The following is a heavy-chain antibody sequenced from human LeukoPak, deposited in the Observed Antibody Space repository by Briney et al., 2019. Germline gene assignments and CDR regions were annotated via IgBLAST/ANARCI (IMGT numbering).Heavy chain of an antibody. CDR2: ISYDGSNK. D-gene: IGHD5-18*01. Sequence: GGSLRLSCAASGFTFSSYAMHWVRQAPGKGLEWVAVISYDGSNKYYADSVKGRFTISRDNSKNTLYLQMNSPRAEDTAVYYCATDLYSSPSYVWDYWGQGTLVTVSS. J-gene: IGHJ4*02. CDR3: ATDLYSSPSYVWDY. V-gene: IGHV3-30*04. CDR1: GFTFSSYA.